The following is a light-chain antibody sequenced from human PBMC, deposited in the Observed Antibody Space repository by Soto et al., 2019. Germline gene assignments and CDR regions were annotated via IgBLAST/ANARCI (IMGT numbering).Light chain of an antibody. Sequence: EIVLTQSPATLCLSPGERATLSCRASQSVSRNLAWYQQKPGQAPRLLIYDASNRATGIPARFSGSGSVTDFTLTISSLEPEDVAVYYCQQRSNWATFGPGTKVDIK. CDR1: QSVSRN. CDR2: DAS. J-gene: IGKJ3*01. CDR3: QQRSNWAT. V-gene: IGKV3-11*01.